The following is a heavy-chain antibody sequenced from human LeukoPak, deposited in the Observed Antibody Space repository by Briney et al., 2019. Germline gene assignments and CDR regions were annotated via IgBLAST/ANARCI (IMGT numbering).Heavy chain of an antibody. CDR1: GGSISSGGYS. D-gene: IGHD6-6*01. CDR3: ARVPFVGIAARARAFDI. V-gene: IGHV4-30-2*01. J-gene: IGHJ3*02. CDR2: IFDSGST. Sequence: SETLSLTCAVSGGSISSGGYSWSWIRQPPGKGLEWIGYIFDSGSTYYSPSLKSRVTISVDRSKNQFSLKLSSVTAADTAVYYCARVPFVGIAARARAFDIWGQGTMVTVSS.